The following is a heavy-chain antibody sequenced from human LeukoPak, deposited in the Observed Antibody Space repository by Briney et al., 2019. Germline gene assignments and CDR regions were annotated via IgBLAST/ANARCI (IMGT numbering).Heavy chain of an antibody. V-gene: IGHV3-74*01. CDR1: GFTFSNYW. CDR2: IKGDGSHT. CDR3: VRDWDHFDFDS. Sequence: PGGSLRLSCAASGFTFSNYWMHWVRQAPGKGLVWVSRIKGDGSHTIYADSVKGRFTISRDNAKNTLYLQMKSLRAEDTAVCYCVRDWDHFDFDSWGLGTLVTVSS. J-gene: IGHJ5*01. D-gene: IGHD3-9*01.